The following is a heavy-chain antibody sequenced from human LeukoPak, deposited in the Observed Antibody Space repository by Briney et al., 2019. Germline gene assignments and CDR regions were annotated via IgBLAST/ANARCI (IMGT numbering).Heavy chain of an antibody. J-gene: IGHJ3*02. CDR2: IIPIYDTT. CDR3: ARRPHGGSYSRRGAFDI. V-gene: IGHV1-69*06. D-gene: IGHD1-26*01. Sequence: GASVKVSCKASGGTFNSHAITWVRQAPGQGLEWMGTIIPIYDTTNYAQRFQGRVTISADTSTSTAYMELSSLTSEDTAMYYCARRPHGGSYSRRGAFDIWGQGTMVTVSS. CDR1: GGTFNSHA.